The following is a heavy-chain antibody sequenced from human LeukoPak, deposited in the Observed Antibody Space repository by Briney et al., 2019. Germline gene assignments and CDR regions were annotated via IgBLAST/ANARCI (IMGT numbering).Heavy chain of an antibody. CDR3: ARRGCSSISCYLFGWDY. D-gene: IGHD2-2*01. J-gene: IGHJ4*02. V-gene: IGHV4-39*01. CDR2: VSSGGHT. CDR1: GDSINSITFY. Sequence: PSETLSLTRTVSGDSINSITFYWGWVRQPPGKGLEWIASVSSGGHTFYNPSLKSRVTISVDTSKNQFSLKLSSVTAADTAVYHCARRGCSSISCYLFGWDYWGQGTLVTVSS.